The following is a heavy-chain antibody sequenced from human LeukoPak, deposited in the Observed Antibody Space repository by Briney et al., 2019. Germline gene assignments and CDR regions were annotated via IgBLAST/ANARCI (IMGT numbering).Heavy chain of an antibody. CDR1: GFTFDDYG. V-gene: IGHV3-20*04. CDR2: INWDGGST. D-gene: IGHD3-22*01. J-gene: IGHJ4*02. CDR3: ARISSGYRYYFDY. Sequence: GGSLRLSCAASGFTFDDYGMSWVRQVPGKGLEWVSGINWDGGSTGYADSVKGRFTISRDNSKNTLYLQMNSLRAEDTAVYYCARISSGYRYYFDYWGQGTLVTVSS.